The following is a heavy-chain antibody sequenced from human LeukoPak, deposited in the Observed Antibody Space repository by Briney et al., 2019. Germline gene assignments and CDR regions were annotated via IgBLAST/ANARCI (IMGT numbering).Heavy chain of an antibody. J-gene: IGHJ4*02. Sequence: GGSLRLSCAASGSTFSSYEMNWVRQAPGKGLEWVSYISSSGSTIYYADSVKGRFTISRDNAKNSLYLQMNSLRAEDTAVYYCARDALYEGVDYWGQGTLVTVSS. CDR1: GSTFSSYE. CDR3: ARDALYEGVDY. CDR2: ISSSGSTI. D-gene: IGHD3-3*01. V-gene: IGHV3-48*03.